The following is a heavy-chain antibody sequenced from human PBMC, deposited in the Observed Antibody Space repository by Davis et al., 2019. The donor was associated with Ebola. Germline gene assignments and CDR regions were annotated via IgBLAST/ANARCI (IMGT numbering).Heavy chain of an antibody. CDR2: INHSGST. CDR1: GGSFSGYY. D-gene: IGHD7-27*01. V-gene: IGHV4-34*01. Sequence: SETLSLTCAVYGGSFSGYYWSWIRQPPGKGLEWIGEINHSGSTNYNPSLKSRVTISVDTSKNQFSLKLSSVTAADTAVYYCAREPDWGLYYYYGMDVWGQGTTVTVSS. CDR3: AREPDWGLYYYYGMDV. J-gene: IGHJ6*02.